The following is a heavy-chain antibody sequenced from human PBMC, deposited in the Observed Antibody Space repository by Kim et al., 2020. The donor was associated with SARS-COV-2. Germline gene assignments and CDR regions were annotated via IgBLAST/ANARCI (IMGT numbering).Heavy chain of an antibody. V-gene: IGHV3-23*01. D-gene: IGHD3-3*01. J-gene: IGHJ4*02. CDR3: AKARDDFWSGDYVNYYFDY. Sequence: GRFTISRDNSKNTLYLQMNSLRAEDTAVYYCAKARDDFWSGDYVNYYFDYWGQGTLVTVSS.